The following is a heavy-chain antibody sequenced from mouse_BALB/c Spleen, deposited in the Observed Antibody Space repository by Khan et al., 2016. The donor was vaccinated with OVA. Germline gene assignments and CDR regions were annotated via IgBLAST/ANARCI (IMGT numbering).Heavy chain of an antibody. CDR2: INTYTGET. CDR1: GYTFTNSG. V-gene: IGHV9-3-1*01. J-gene: IGHJ3*01. D-gene: IGHD2-4*01. Sequence: QIQLVQSGPELKKPGEIVKISCKASGYTFTNSGMNWVKQAPGKGLKWMGWINTYTGETTYADDFKGRLALPLETSASTAYLQINSLRNEDTATYFCVKGDDYDGTYWGQGTLITVS. CDR3: VKGDDYDGTY.